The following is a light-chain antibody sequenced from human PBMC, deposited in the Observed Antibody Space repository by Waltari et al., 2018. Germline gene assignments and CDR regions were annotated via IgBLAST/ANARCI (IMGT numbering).Light chain of an antibody. V-gene: IGKV3-15*01. CDR3: QQYNTWPT. Sequence: EIVMTQSPVTLSVSPGERATLSCRASQSISSNLAWYQQKPGQSPRLLIHGATSRATGIPARFSGSGSGTDCTLTISSLQSEDFAVYCCQQYNTWPTFGGGTKVEIK. CDR2: GAT. CDR1: QSISSN. J-gene: IGKJ4*01.